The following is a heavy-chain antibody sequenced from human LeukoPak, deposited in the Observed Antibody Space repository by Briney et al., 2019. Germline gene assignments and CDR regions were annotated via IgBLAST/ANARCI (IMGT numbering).Heavy chain of an antibody. D-gene: IGHD5-18*01. CDR1: GFTFDDYA. CDR2: ISWDGGST. CDR3: AKDGHSGYSYGYEGYFDY. Sequence: GGSLRLSCAASGFTFDDYAMHWVRQAPGKGLEWVSLISWDGGSTYYADSVKGRFTISRGNSKNSLYLQMNSLRAEDTALYYCAKDGHSGYSYGYEGYFDYWGQGTLVTVSS. J-gene: IGHJ4*02. V-gene: IGHV3-43D*03.